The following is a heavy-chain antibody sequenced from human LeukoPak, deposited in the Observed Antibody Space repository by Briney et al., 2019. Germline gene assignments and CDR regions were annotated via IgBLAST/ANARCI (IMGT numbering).Heavy chain of an antibody. CDR2: IYPGDSDT. Sequence: GESLKISCQASGYTFAKYWIGWVRQMPGKGLEWMGIIYPGDSDTRYSPSFQGQVTISVDKSIYTAYLQWSSLKASDTAIYYCARREHEAVAGAFDIWGQGTMVTVSS. J-gene: IGHJ3*02. V-gene: IGHV5-51*01. CDR1: GYTFAKYW. D-gene: IGHD6-19*01. CDR3: ARREHEAVAGAFDI.